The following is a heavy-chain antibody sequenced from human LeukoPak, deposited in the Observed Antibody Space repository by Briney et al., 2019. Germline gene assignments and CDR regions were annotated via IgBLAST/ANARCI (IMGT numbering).Heavy chain of an antibody. CDR3: ARGVVPAAMDGGTNFDY. Sequence: PSETLSLTCTVSGGSISSGGYYWSWIRQHPGKGLEWIGYIYYSGSTYYNPSLKSRVTISVDTSKNQFSLKLSSVTAADTAVYYCARGVVPAAMDGGTNFDYWGQGTLVTVSS. D-gene: IGHD2-2*01. J-gene: IGHJ4*02. CDR2: IYYSGST. V-gene: IGHV4-31*03. CDR1: GGSISSGGYY.